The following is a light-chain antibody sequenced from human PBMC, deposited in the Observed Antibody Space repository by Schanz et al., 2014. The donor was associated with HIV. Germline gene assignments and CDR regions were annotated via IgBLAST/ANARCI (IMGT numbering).Light chain of an antibody. V-gene: IGKV4-1*01. CDR2: WAS. CDR3: QQYYSTFT. Sequence: DIVMTQSPDSLAVSLGERATINCKSSQSVLYSSNNKNYLAWYQQKPGQPPKLLISWASTRESGVPDRFSGSGSGTDFTLTISSLQAEDVAVYYCQQYYSTFTFGPGTKVEIK. CDR1: QSVLYSSNNKNY. J-gene: IGKJ3*01.